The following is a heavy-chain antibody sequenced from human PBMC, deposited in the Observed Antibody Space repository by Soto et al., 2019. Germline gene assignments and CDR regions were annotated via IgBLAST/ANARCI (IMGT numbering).Heavy chain of an antibody. J-gene: IGHJ6*02. D-gene: IGHD6-13*01. CDR1: GFTFSSYG. Sequence: GGPLRLSCAASGFTFSSYGMHWVRQAPGKGLEWVAVISYDGSNKYYADSVKGRFTISRDNSKNTLYLQMNSLRAEDTAVYYCAKDRIAAAGRYYYYYGMGVWGQGTTVTVSS. CDR2: ISYDGSNK. CDR3: AKDRIAAAGRYYYYYGMGV. V-gene: IGHV3-30*18.